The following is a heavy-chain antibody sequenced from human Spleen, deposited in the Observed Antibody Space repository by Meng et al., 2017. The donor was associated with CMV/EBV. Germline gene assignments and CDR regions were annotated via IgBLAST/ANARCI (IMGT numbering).Heavy chain of an antibody. V-gene: IGHV3-23*01. D-gene: IGHD3-22*01. J-gene: IGHJ3*02. CDR2: FTGSGGRP. CDR1: GFPFSGYA. Sequence: SGFPFSGYAMSWVRQAPGKGLEWVSAFTGSGGRPYYADAVKGRFTISRDNSKNTLYLQMNSLRADDTAVYFCAKGLGYPDLNTPFDIWGQGTMVTVSS. CDR3: AKGLGYPDLNTPFDI.